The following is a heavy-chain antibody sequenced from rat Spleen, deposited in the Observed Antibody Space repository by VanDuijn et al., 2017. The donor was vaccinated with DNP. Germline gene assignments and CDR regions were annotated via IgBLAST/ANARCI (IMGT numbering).Heavy chain of an antibody. CDR3: ARGSGTYYWYLDF. D-gene: IGHD4-4*01. V-gene: IGHV5S10*01. CDR2: IFYAGTTT. CDR1: GFTVSNYN. Sequence: ERQMVRSGGGLLQAGRYVKLSCTSSGFTVSNYNMEWVRQAPKKGLEWVATIFYAGTTTYYRDSVKGRFTISRDNANGTLYLQMNSLRSEDTATYYCARGSGTYYWYLDFWGPGTMVTVSS. J-gene: IGHJ1*01.